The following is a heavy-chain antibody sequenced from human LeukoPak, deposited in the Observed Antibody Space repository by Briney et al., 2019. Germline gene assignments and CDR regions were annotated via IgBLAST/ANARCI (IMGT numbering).Heavy chain of an antibody. CDR2: IYYSGST. Sequence: SETLSLTCTVSGGSISSRSYYWGWIRQSPGKGLEWIGSIYYSGSTYYIPSLKSRVTISVDTSKNQFSLKLSSVTAADTAVYYCARVAESSSWYYYYYYMDVWGKGTTVTVSS. CDR1: GGSISSRSYY. V-gene: IGHV4-39*07. J-gene: IGHJ6*03. CDR3: ARVAESSSWYYYYYYMDV. D-gene: IGHD6-13*01.